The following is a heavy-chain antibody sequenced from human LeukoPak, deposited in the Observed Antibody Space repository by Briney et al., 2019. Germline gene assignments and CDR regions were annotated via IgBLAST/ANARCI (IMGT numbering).Heavy chain of an antibody. D-gene: IGHD3-10*01. Sequence: GGSLRLSCAASGFTFSSYWMSWVRQAPGKGLEWVANIKQDGSEKYYVDSVKGRFTISRDNAKNSLYLQVNSLRAEDTAVYYCARSNSKYEYGSGNYYHGLFDYWGQGTLVTVSS. CDR3: ARSNSKYEYGSGNYYHGLFDY. CDR2: IKQDGSEK. J-gene: IGHJ4*02. CDR1: GFTFSSYW. V-gene: IGHV3-7*01.